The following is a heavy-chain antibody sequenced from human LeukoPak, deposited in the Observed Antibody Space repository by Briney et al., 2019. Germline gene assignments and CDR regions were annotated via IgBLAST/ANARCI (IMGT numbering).Heavy chain of an antibody. D-gene: IGHD3-10*01. Sequence: SVKVSCKASGGTFSSYAISWVRQAPGQGLEWMGRIIPILGMANYAQKFQGRVTITADKSTSTAYIELSSLRSEDTAVYYCARLPGSRGYYYYYGMDVWGQGTTVTASS. CDR3: ARLPGSRGYYYYYGMDV. V-gene: IGHV1-69*04. J-gene: IGHJ6*02. CDR2: IIPILGMA. CDR1: GGTFSSYA.